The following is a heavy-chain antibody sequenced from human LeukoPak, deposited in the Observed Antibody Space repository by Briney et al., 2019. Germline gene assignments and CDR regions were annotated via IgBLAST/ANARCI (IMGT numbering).Heavy chain of an antibody. CDR2: ISWDGGST. CDR3: AKGSRGYCSGGSCYPYYFDY. D-gene: IGHD2-15*01. V-gene: IGHV3-43D*03. Sequence: GGSLRLSCAASGFTFSSYSMNWVRQAPGKGLEWVSLISWDGGSTYYADSVKGRFTISRDNSKNSLYLQMNSLRAEDTALYYCAKGSRGYCSGGSCYPYYFDYWGQGTLVTVSS. CDR1: GFTFSSYS. J-gene: IGHJ4*02.